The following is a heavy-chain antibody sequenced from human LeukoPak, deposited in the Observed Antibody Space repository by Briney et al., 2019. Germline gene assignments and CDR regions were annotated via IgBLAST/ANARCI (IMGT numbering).Heavy chain of an antibody. CDR3: ARDYRYYYDSSGTGYFDY. V-gene: IGHV1-69*04. Sequence: SVKVSCKASGGTFSSYAISWVRQAPGQGLEWMGRITPILGIANYAQKFQGRVTITADKSTSTAYMELSSLRSEDTAVYYCARDYRYYYDSSGTGYFDYWGQGTLVTVSS. CDR1: GGTFSSYA. D-gene: IGHD3-22*01. J-gene: IGHJ4*02. CDR2: ITPILGIA.